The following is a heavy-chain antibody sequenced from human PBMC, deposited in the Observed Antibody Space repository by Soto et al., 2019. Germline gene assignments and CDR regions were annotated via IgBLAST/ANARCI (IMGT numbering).Heavy chain of an antibody. CDR2: IYYSGST. CDR1: DGSISSSSYY. V-gene: IGHV4-39*01. CDR3: ASPKIAFYNWFDP. J-gene: IGHJ5*02. Sequence: SETLSLTCTVSDGSISSSSYYWGWIRQPPGKGLEWIGSIYYSGSTYYNPSLKSRVTISVDTSKNQFSLKLSSVTAADTAVYYCASPKIAFYNWFDPWGQGTLVTVSS. D-gene: IGHD3-3*02.